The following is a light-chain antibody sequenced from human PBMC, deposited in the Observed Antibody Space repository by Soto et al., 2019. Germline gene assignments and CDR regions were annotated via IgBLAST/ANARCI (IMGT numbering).Light chain of an antibody. CDR1: SSDVGGYNY. CDR3: GSYRSSSVL. Sequence: QSALTQPASVSGSPGQSITISCTGTSSDVGGYNYVSWYQHHPGKAPKLMIYDVSNRPSGVSTRFSGSKSGNTASLTISGLQAEDEADYYCGSYRSSSVLFDGGTKLTVL. V-gene: IGLV2-14*03. J-gene: IGLJ2*01. CDR2: DVS.